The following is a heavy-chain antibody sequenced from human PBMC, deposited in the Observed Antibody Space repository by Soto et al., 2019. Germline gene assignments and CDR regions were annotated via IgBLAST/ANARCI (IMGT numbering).Heavy chain of an antibody. Sequence: SETLSLTCTVSGGSISSGGYYWSWIRQHPGKGLEWIGYIYYSGSTYYNPSLKSRVTISVDTSKNQFSLKLGSVTAADTAVYYCARSFSVAAAGPFDYWGQGTLVTVS. J-gene: IGHJ4*02. CDR3: ARSFSVAAAGPFDY. D-gene: IGHD6-13*01. CDR1: GGSISSGGYY. CDR2: IYYSGST. V-gene: IGHV4-31*03.